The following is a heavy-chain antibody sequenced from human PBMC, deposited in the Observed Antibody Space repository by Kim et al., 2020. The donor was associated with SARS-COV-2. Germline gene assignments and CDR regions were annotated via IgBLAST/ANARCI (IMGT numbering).Heavy chain of an antibody. Sequence: GGSLRLSCVGSGFRFDHYAAHWVRQVPGKGLEWVALISGDGGRSWYGDSVKGRFTVSRDNRKNSLYLQMNSLRNEDTALYYCAKDKSGKSDYYRDYYYYIAVWGKGTTVTVSS. CDR1: GFRFDHYA. CDR3: AKDKSGKSDYYRDYYYYIAV. CDR2: ISGDGGRS. J-gene: IGHJ6*03. D-gene: IGHD3-3*01. V-gene: IGHV3-43*02.